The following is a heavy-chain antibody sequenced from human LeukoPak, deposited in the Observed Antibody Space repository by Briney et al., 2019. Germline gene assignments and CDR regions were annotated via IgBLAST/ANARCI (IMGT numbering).Heavy chain of an antibody. CDR2: ISWNSGSI. CDR3: AKEHYDFWSGYYIFDY. V-gene: IGHV3-9*01. Sequence: GGSLRLSCAASGFTFDDYAMHWVRQAPGKGLEWVSGISWNSGSIGYADSVKGRFTISRDNSKNTLYLQMNSLRAEDTAVYYCAKEHYDFWSGYYIFDYWGQGTLVTVSS. D-gene: IGHD3-3*01. CDR1: GFTFDDYA. J-gene: IGHJ4*02.